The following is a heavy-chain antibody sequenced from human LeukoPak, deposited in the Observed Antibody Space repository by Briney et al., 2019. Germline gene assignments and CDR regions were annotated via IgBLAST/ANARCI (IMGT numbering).Heavy chain of an antibody. CDR3: TTDPDSNWNPDY. V-gene: IGHV1-69*01. J-gene: IGHJ4*02. Sequence: GASVKVSCKASGGTFSSYAISWVRQAPGQGLEWMGGIIPIFGTANYAQKFQGRVTITADESTSTAYMELSSLRSEDTAVYYCTTDPDSNWNPDYWGQGTLVTVSS. D-gene: IGHD1-1*01. CDR1: GGTFSSYA. CDR2: IIPIFGTA.